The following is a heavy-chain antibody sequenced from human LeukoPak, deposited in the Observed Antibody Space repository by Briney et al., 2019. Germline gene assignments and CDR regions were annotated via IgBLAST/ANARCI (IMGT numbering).Heavy chain of an antibody. J-gene: IGHJ4*02. V-gene: IGHV3-23*01. CDR1: GFTFSSYA. CDR2: ITYSGATT. Sequence: GGSLRLSCAASGFTFSSYAMSWVRQAPGKGLEWVSAITYSGATTNYADSVKGRFTISRDNPKNTLFRQMNSLRAEDTAVYYCAKAVAVALDYWGQGTLVTVSS. D-gene: IGHD6-19*01. CDR3: AKAVAVALDY.